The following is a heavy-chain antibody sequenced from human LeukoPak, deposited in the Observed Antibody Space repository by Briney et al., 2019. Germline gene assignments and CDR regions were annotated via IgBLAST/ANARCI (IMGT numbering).Heavy chain of an antibody. CDR2: ISYDGSNK. Sequence: GGSLRLSCAASGFTFSSYGMHWVRQAPGKGLEWVAVISYDGSNKYYADSVKGRFTISRDNSKNTLYLQMNSLRAEDTAVYYCAKEGIAVAAFDYWGRGTLVTVSS. V-gene: IGHV3-30*18. D-gene: IGHD6-19*01. CDR3: AKEGIAVAAFDY. CDR1: GFTFSSYG. J-gene: IGHJ4*02.